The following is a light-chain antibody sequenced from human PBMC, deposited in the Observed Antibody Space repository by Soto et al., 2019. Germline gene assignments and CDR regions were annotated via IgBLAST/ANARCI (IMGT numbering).Light chain of an antibody. CDR3: QQYDLLPFT. J-gene: IGKJ2*01. V-gene: IGKV1-33*01. CDR1: QDINKF. Sequence: DVQMTQSPSSLSASVGDRVTITCQASQDINKFLNWYQHKPGKAPKLLIYDASTLQTGVPSRFSGSGSGTDFSFNISSLKPDDIATYYCQQYDLLPFTFGQGTNLEIK. CDR2: DAS.